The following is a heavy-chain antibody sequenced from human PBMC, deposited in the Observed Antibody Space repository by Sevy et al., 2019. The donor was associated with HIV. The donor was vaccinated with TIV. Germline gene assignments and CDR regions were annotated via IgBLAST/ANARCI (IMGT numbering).Heavy chain of an antibody. D-gene: IGHD3-3*01. J-gene: IGHJ6*03. CDR3: ANMGAYDVWKRGVDQYYYYMHV. CDR1: GFTFSSYG. V-gene: IGHV3-30*02. CDR2: IRYDGSNK. Sequence: GGSLRLSCAASGFTFSSYGMHWVRQAPGKGLEWVAFIRYDGSNKYYADPVKGRFTISRENSKNTLYLQMNSLRAEDTAVYYCANMGAYDVWKRGVDQYYYYMHVWGKGTTFTVSS.